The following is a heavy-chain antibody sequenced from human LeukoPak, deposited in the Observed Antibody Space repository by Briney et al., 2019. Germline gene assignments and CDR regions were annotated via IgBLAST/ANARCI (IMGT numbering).Heavy chain of an antibody. D-gene: IGHD3-10*01. J-gene: IGHJ4*02. V-gene: IGHV4-34*01. CDR3: ARRGLLWFGEYSY. CDR2: INHSGST. CDR1: GGSFSGYY. Sequence: PSETLSLTCAVYGGSFSGYYWSWIRQPPGKGLEWIGEINHSGSTNYNPSLTSRATISVDTSKNQFSLKLSSVTAADTAVYYCARRGLLWFGEYSYWGQGTLVTVSS.